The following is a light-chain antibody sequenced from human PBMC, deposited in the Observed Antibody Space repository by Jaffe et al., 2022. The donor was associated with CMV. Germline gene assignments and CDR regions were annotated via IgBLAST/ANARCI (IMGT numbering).Light chain of an antibody. CDR2: GAS. CDR1: QNVSSNY. Sequence: EIVLTQSPGTLSLSPGERATLSCRAGQNVSSNYLAWYQQKPGQAPRLLIYGASSRFTGIPDRFSGSGSGTDFTLTISRLEPEDFAVYYCQQYSSGSSFGQGTKVEIK. CDR3: QQYSSGSS. V-gene: IGKV3-20*01. J-gene: IGKJ1*01.